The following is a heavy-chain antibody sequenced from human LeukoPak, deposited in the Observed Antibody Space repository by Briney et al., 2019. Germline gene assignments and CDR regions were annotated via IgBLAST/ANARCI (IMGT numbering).Heavy chain of an antibody. CDR2: IYYSGST. D-gene: IGHD6-19*01. CDR3: ARSEGSSGWFTGGHFDL. V-gene: IGHV4-59*01. Sequence: KTSETLSLTCTVSGGSISSYYWSWIRQPPGKGLEWIGYIYYSGSTNYNPSLKSRVTISVDTSKNQFSLKLSSVTAADTAVYYCARSEGSSGWFTGGHFDLWGRGTLVTVSS. CDR1: GGSISSYY. J-gene: IGHJ2*01.